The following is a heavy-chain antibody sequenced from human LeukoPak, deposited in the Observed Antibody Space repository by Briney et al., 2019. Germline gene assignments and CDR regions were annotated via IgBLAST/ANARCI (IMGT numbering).Heavy chain of an antibody. CDR1: GGSFSGYY. CDR3: ARRGYSYKVDY. D-gene: IGHD5-18*01. Sequence: SETLSLTCAVYGGSFSGYYWSWIRQPPGKGLEWIGEINHSGSTNYNPSLKSRVTISVDTSKNQFSLKLSSVTAADTAVYYCARRGYSYKVDYWGQGTLVSISS. CDR2: INHSGST. J-gene: IGHJ4*02. V-gene: IGHV4-34*01.